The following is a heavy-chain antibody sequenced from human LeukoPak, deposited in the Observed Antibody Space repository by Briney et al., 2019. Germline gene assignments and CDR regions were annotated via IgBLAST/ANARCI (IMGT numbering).Heavy chain of an antibody. D-gene: IGHD1-7*01. Sequence: GGSLRLSCAASGFTLSKHPMYWVRQAPGKGLEWVSSISSSSSYIYYADSVKGRFTISRDNAKNSLYLQMNSLRAEDTAVYYCAREITGTTGIYYYYYMDVWGKGTTVTVSS. CDR1: GFTLSKHP. CDR2: ISSSSSYI. CDR3: AREITGTTGIYYYYYMDV. V-gene: IGHV3-21*01. J-gene: IGHJ6*03.